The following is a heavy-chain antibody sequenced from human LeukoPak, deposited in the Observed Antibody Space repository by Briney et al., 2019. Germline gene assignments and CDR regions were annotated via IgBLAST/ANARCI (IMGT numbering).Heavy chain of an antibody. D-gene: IGHD5-18*01. J-gene: IGHJ5*02. Sequence: PGGSLRLSCAASGFIVNTNYMTWVRQAPGRGLEWVSFIYADGNTYYADSVKGRFTISRDNSKNTLYLQMNSLRAEDAAVYYCAKRGYSYGLAWGQGTLVTVSS. CDR1: GFIVNTNY. V-gene: IGHV3-53*01. CDR3: AKRGYSYGLA. CDR2: IYADGNT.